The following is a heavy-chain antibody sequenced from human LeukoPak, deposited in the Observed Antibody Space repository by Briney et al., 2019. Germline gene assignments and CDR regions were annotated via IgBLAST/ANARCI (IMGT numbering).Heavy chain of an antibody. D-gene: IGHD3-10*01. Sequence: ASVKVSCKASGYTFTNYDINWVRQATGQGLEWMGWMNPNSGNTGYAQKFQGRVTMTRNTSISTAYMELSSLRSEDTAVYHCARDLWFGELTNFDYWGQGALVTVSS. J-gene: IGHJ4*02. CDR2: MNPNSGNT. CDR3: ARDLWFGELTNFDY. V-gene: IGHV1-8*01. CDR1: GYTFTNYD.